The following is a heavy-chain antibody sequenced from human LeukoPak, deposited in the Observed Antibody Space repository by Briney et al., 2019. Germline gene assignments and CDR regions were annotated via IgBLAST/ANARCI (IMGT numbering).Heavy chain of an antibody. CDR1: GYSISSGYY. Sequence: SETLSLTCTVSGYSISSGYYWGWIRQPPGKGLEWIGRIYHSGSTYYNPSLKIRVTISVDTSKNQFSLKLSSVTAADTAVYYCASDKRSSSSTSCYTLDNWGQRTLVTVFS. CDR2: IYHSGST. CDR3: ASDKRSSSSTSCYTLDN. J-gene: IGHJ4*02. D-gene: IGHD2-2*02. V-gene: IGHV4-38-2*02.